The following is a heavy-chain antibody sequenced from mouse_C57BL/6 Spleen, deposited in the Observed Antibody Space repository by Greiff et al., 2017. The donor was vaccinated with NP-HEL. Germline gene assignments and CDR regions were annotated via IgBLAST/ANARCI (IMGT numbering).Heavy chain of an antibody. D-gene: IGHD1-1*01. V-gene: IGHV1-50*01. CDR2: IDPSDSYT. CDR3: ARGNYGSSRHWYFDV. J-gene: IGHJ1*03. CDR1: GYTFTSYW. Sequence: QVQLKQPGAELVKPGASVKLSCKASGYTFTSYWMQWVKQRPGQGLEWIGEIDPSDSYTNYNQKFKGKATLTVDTSSSTAYMQLSSLTSEDSAVYYCARGNYGSSRHWYFDVWGTGTTVTVSS.